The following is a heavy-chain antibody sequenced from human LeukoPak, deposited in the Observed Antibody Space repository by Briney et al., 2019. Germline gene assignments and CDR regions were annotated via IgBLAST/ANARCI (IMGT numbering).Heavy chain of an antibody. CDR1: GFTFSSYA. CDR2: ISSSSSYI. J-gene: IGHJ4*02. CDR3: VTGVIVVVEGDY. D-gene: IGHD3-22*01. Sequence: PGGSLRLSCAASGFTFSSYAMSWVRQAPGKGLEWVSSISSSSSYIYYADSVKGRFTISRDNAKNSLYLQMNSLRAEDTAVYYCVTGVIVVVEGDYWGQGTLVTVSS. V-gene: IGHV3-21*01.